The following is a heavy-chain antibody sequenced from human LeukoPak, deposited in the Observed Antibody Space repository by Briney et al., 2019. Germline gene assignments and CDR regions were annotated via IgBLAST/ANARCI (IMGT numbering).Heavy chain of an antibody. CDR3: ASSGWLPLDAFDI. CDR2: INHSGST. J-gene: IGHJ3*02. D-gene: IGHD5-12*01. Sequence: PSETLSLTCAVYGGSFSGYYWSWIRQPPGKGLEWIGEINHSGSTNYNPSLKSRVTISVDTSKNQFSLKLSSVTAADTAVYYCASSGWLPLDAFDIWGQGTMVTVSS. CDR1: GGSFSGYY. V-gene: IGHV4-34*01.